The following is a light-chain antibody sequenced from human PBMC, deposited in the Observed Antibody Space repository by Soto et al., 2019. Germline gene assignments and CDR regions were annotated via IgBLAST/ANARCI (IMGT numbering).Light chain of an antibody. CDR2: GAS. CDR1: QSLGGN. V-gene: IGKV3-15*01. CDR3: QQYNNWPRT. Sequence: EIVMTQSPATLSVSPGDTATLSCRASQSLGGNLAWYQQKPGQAPRLLIYGASTRATGIPARFSGSASGSDFTLTISSLQSEDVAIYYCQQYNNWPRTFGQGTKVDIK. J-gene: IGKJ1*01.